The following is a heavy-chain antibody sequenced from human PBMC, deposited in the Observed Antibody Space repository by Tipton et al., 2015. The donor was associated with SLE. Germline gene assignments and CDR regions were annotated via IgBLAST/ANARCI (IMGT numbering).Heavy chain of an antibody. D-gene: IGHD3-9*01. J-gene: IGHJ5*02. CDR1: GGSISNYY. CDR2: VSPSGGT. Sequence: TLSLTCTVSGGSISNYYWSWIRQPAGKGLEWIGRVSPSGGTNYNPSLKSRVTMSVDTSKNQFSLNLSSLTAADTAVYYCVRDKWGEYYPSTGYFWSFDPWGQGVLVTVSS. CDR3: VRDKWGEYYPSTGYFWSFDP. V-gene: IGHV4-4*07.